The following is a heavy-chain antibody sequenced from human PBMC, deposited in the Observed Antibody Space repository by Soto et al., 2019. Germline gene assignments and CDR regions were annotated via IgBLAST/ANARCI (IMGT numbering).Heavy chain of an antibody. CDR2: INSDGSST. Sequence: EVQLVESGGGLVQPGGSLRLSCAASGFMFRSYWMHWVRQVPGRGLAWVSRINSDGSSTDYADFVKGRFTISRDNAKNTLYLQMNSLRAEDTALYYCARGLHSLFDYWGQGTLVTVSS. CDR3: ARGLHSLFDY. D-gene: IGHD2-21*01. CDR1: GFMFRSYW. J-gene: IGHJ4*02. V-gene: IGHV3-74*01.